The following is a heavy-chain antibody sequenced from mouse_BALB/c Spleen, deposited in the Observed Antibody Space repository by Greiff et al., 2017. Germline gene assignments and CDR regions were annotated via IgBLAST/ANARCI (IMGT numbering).Heavy chain of an antibody. J-gene: IGHJ4*01. CDR1: GFTFSSYT. CDR3: ARYRDYYAMDY. D-gene: IGHD3-1*01. Sequence: EVQGVESGGGLVKPGGSLKLSCAASGFTFSSYTMSWVRQTPEKRLEWVATISSGGGNTYYPDSVKGRFTISRDNAKNNLYLQMSSLRSEDTALYYCARYRDYYAMDYWGQGTSVTVSS. V-gene: IGHV5-9*03. CDR2: ISSGGGNT.